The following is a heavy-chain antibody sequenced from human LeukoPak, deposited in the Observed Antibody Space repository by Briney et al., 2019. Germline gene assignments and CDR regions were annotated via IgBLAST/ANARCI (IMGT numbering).Heavy chain of an antibody. CDR3: ARDVAVIPAAQKNFFDY. Sequence: ASVKVSCRASGYTFTNYYIHWVRQATGQGLEWMGILNPSGGGTTYAQNFQGRVTMTRDTSTSTIYMELSSLRSDDTAVYFCARDVAVIPAAQKNFFDYWGQGALVTVSS. CDR1: GYTFTNYY. CDR2: LNPSGGGT. J-gene: IGHJ4*02. V-gene: IGHV1-46*01. D-gene: IGHD2-2*01.